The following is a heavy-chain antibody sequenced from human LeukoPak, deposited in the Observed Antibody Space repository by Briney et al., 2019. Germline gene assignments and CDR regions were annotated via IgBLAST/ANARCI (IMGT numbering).Heavy chain of an antibody. Sequence: ASVKVSCKASGGTFSSYAISWVRQAPGQGLEWMGGIIPIFGTANYAQKFQGRVTITADESTSTAYMELSGLRSEDTAVYYCARDSRVEVDCAMDVWGQGTTVTVS. CDR1: GGTFSSYA. J-gene: IGHJ6*02. V-gene: IGHV1-69*13. CDR2: IIPIFGTA. CDR3: ARDSRVEVDCAMDV. D-gene: IGHD2-15*01.